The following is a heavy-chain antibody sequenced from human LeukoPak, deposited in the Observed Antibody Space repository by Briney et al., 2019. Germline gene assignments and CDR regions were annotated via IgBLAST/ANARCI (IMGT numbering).Heavy chain of an antibody. J-gene: IGHJ4*02. V-gene: IGHV3-23*01. CDR2: ISGAGYNT. D-gene: IGHD3-9*01. CDR3: TTGIRTPDSYYDILTGYYKSDY. CDR1: GFTFRNYA. Sequence: QTGGSLRLSCAGSGFTFRNYAMSWVRQAPGKGLEWVSAISGAGYNTYYADSVKGRFTLSRDNSKNTLYLQMNSLKTEDTAVYYCTTGIRTPDSYYDILTGYYKSDYWGQGTLVTVSS.